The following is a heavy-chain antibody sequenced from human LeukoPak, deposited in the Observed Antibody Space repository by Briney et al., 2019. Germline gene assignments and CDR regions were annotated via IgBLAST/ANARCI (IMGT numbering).Heavy chain of an antibody. CDR1: GFTFSSYG. D-gene: IGHD5-12*01. CDR2: IWYDGSSK. Sequence: GGSLRLSCAASGFTFSSYGMHWVRQAPGKGLEWVAVIWYDGSSKYYADSVKGRFTISRDNSKNTLYLQMNSLRAEDTAVYYCATSREYSGYDPGHWGQGTLVTVSS. V-gene: IGHV3-33*08. CDR3: ATSREYSGYDPGH. J-gene: IGHJ4*02.